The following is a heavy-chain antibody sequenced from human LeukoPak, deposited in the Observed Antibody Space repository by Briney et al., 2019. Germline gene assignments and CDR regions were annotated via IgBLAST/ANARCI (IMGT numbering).Heavy chain of an antibody. CDR1: GFTFSSYG. D-gene: IGHD5-12*01. CDR3: AKEDGNSGYDYGIDY. V-gene: IGHV3-30*02. J-gene: IGHJ4*02. CDR2: IRYDGSNK. Sequence: GGSLRLSCAASGFTFSSYGMHWVRQAPGKGLEWVAFIRYDGSNKYYADSVKGRFTISRDNSKNTLYLQMNSLRAEDTAVYYCAKEDGNSGYDYGIDYWGQGALVTVSS.